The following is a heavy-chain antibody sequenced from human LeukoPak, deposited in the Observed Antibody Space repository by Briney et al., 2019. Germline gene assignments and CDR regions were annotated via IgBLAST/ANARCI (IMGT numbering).Heavy chain of an antibody. CDR1: GFTFSSYG. CDR3: AKNLRPKLITMVRGNPYYYYGMDV. J-gene: IGHJ6*02. D-gene: IGHD3-10*01. Sequence: GGSLTLSFATSGFTFSSYGLHWLRQAPGKGLDGVVGISYYGSNKYYADYLQGRFTHSRDNSNNSLYLQMNSLRAEDTAVYYCAKNLRPKLITMVRGNPYYYYGMDVWGQGTTVTVSS. CDR2: ISYYGSNK. V-gene: IGHV3-30*18.